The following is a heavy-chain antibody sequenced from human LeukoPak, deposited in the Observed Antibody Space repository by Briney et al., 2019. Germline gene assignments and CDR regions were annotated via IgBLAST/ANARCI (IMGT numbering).Heavy chain of an antibody. CDR1: GYTFTGYY. Sequence: ASVKVSCKASGYTFTGYYMHWVRQAPGQGLEWMAWINPNSGGTNYAQKFQGRVTMTRDTSISTAYMELSRLRSDDTAVYYCARVIAKLWFGEFLGYFDYWGQGTLVTVSS. J-gene: IGHJ4*02. D-gene: IGHD3-10*01. V-gene: IGHV1-2*02. CDR3: ARVIAKLWFGEFLGYFDY. CDR2: INPNSGGT.